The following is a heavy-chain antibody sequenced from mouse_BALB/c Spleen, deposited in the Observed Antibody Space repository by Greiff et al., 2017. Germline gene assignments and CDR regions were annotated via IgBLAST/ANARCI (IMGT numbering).Heavy chain of an antibody. CDR1: GFTFSSYG. D-gene: IGHD2-1*01. CDR2: ISSGGSYT. J-gene: IGHJ3*01. Sequence: EVHLVESGGDLVKPGGSLKLSCAASGFTFSSYGMSWVRQTPDKRLEWVATISSGGSYTYYPDSVKGRFTISRDNAKNTLYLQMSSLKSEDTAMYYCARLYGNASWFAYWGQGTLVTVSA. CDR3: ARLYGNASWFAY. V-gene: IGHV5-6*01.